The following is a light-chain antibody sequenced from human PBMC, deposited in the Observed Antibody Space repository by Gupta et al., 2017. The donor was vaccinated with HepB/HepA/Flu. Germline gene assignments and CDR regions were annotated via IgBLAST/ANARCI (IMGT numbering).Light chain of an antibody. V-gene: IGLV3-19*01. CDR3: NSRDSSGNHV. Sequence: SSELTQDPAVSVALGQTVRITCQGDSRRSYYGSWYQQKPGQAPVLVIYGKNNRPSGIPDRFSGSSSGNTASLTITGAQAEDEADYYCNSRDSSGNHVFGGGTKLTVL. CDR1: SRRSYY. J-gene: IGLJ2*01. CDR2: GKN.